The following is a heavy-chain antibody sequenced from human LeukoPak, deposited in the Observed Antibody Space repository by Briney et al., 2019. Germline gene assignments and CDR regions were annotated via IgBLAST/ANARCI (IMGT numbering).Heavy chain of an antibody. Sequence: PGGSLRLSCAASGFTFSTYSMNWVRQAPGKGLEWVSSISSRSTYIYYADSVKGRFTISRDNAKNSLYLQMNSLRAEDTAVYYCARGLSGVNSPIDNWGQGTLVTVSS. CDR2: ISSRSTYI. CDR3: ARGLSGVNSPIDN. CDR1: GFTFSTYS. V-gene: IGHV3-21*04. J-gene: IGHJ4*02. D-gene: IGHD4-23*01.